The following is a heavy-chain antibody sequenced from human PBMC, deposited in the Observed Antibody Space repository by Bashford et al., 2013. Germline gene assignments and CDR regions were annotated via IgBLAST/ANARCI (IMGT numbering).Heavy chain of an antibody. J-gene: IGHJ5*02. D-gene: IGHD3-16*01. CDR1: EDTFTAYY. V-gene: IGHV1-2*07. Sequence: VASVKVSCAGSEDTFTAYYLHWVRQAPGQGLEWMGWINANSGATNYAHKFQGRFRMTRDTSINTAYMELNMLTSDDTAVYYCARNVGYNWFDPGAREPWSPSPQ. CDR3: ARNVGYNWFDP. CDR2: INANSGAT.